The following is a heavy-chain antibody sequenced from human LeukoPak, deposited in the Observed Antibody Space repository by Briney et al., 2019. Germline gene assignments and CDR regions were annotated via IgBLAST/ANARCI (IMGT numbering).Heavy chain of an antibody. CDR1: GFTFSSYS. Sequence: GGTLRLSCAASGFTFSSYSMNWVRQAPGKGLEWVSSISSSSSYIYYADSVKGRFTISRDNAKNSLYLQMNSLRAEDTAVYYCARHSDYDILTGPNDYWGQGTLVTVSS. CDR2: ISSSSSYI. D-gene: IGHD3-9*01. J-gene: IGHJ4*02. V-gene: IGHV3-21*01. CDR3: ARHSDYDILTGPNDY.